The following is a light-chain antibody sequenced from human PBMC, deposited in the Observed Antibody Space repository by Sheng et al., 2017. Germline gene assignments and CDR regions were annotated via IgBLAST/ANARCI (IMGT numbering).Light chain of an antibody. CDR3: MQALQTPLT. V-gene: IGKV2-28*01. CDR2: VGS. CDR1: HSLLNSNGYNY. Sequence: DIVMTQSPLSLPVTPGEPASISCRSSHSLLNSNGYNYLDWYLQKPGQPPLLLIYVGSNRASGVPDRFSGSGSGTDFTLKISRVEAEDVGIYYCMQALQTPLTFGGGTKVEIK. J-gene: IGKJ4*01.